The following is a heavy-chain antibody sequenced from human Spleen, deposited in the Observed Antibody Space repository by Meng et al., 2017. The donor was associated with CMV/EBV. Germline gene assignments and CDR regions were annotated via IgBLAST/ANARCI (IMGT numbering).Heavy chain of an antibody. CDR1: TFIGYG. V-gene: IGHV3-33*06. CDR2: IWYDGSDK. J-gene: IGHJ4*02. CDR3: AKSGVGYCGRTSCYWIDY. D-gene: IGHD2-2*01. Sequence: TFIGYGMHWVRQAPGKGLEWVAVIWYDGSDKYYADSVKGRFSISRDNSKNTLYLQMNSLRAEDTAVYYCAKSGVGYCGRTSCYWIDYWGQGTLVTVSS.